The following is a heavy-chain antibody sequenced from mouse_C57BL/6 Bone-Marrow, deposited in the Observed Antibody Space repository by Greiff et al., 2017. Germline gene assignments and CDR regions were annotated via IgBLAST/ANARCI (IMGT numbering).Heavy chain of an antibody. D-gene: IGHD2-4*01. J-gene: IGHJ4*01. V-gene: IGHV3-8*01. CDR1: GYSITSDY. CDR2: ISYSGST. Sequence: EVKLMESGPGLAKPSQTLSLTCSVTGYSITSDYWNWIRKFPGNKLEYMGYISYSGSTYYNPSLNSRISITRDTSKNQYYLQLNSVTTEDTATYYCARYIYYDYERGYAMDYWGQGTSVTVSS. CDR3: ARYIYYDYERGYAMDY.